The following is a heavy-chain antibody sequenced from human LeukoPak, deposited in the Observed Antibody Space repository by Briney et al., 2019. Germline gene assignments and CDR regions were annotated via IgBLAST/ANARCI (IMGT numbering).Heavy chain of an antibody. V-gene: IGHV4-34*01. CDR3: ARVFPSGGWLQLRGLAMDV. Sequence: SETLSLTCAVYGGSFSGYYWSWIRQPPGKGLEWIGEINHSGSTNYNPSLKSRVTISVDTSKNQFSLKLSSVTAADTAVYYCARVFPSGGWLQLRGLAMDVWGKGTTVTVSS. CDR2: INHSGST. CDR1: GGSFSGYY. D-gene: IGHD5-24*01. J-gene: IGHJ6*03.